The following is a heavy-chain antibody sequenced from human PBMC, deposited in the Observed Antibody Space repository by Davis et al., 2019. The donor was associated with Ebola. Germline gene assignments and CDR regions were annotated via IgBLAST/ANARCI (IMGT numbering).Heavy chain of an antibody. CDR1: GFTFTSSA. CDR2: IVVGSGNT. J-gene: IGHJ5*02. D-gene: IGHD3-3*01. V-gene: IGHV1-58*01. CDR3: AAEGGGLRFLEWSKFDP. Sequence: ASVKVSCKASGFTFTSSAVQWVRQARGQRLEWIGWIVVGSGNTNYAQKFQERVTITRDMSTSTAYKELSSLRSEDTAVYYCAAEGGGLRFLEWSKFDPWGQGTLVTVSS.